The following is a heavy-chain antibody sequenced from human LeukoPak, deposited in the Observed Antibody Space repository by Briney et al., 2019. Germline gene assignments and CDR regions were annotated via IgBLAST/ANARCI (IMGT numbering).Heavy chain of an antibody. V-gene: IGHV1-18*01. D-gene: IGHD2-2*01. Sequence: ASVKVSCKASGYTFSNYGISWVRQAPGQGLEWVGWIRGDNGNTNYAQKLQGRVTMTTDTSTSTAYMELRSLGSDETAVYYCARGYCSRTNCYFFGYWGQGTLVTVSS. J-gene: IGHJ4*02. CDR2: IRGDNGNT. CDR3: ARGYCSRTNCYFFGY. CDR1: GYTFSNYG.